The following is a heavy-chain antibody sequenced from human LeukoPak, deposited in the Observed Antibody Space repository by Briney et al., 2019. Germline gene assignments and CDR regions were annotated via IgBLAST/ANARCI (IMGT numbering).Heavy chain of an antibody. D-gene: IGHD2-15*01. Sequence: GASVKVSCKASGYTFTSYGISWVRQATGQGLEWMGWMNPNSGNTGYAQKFQGRVTMTRNTSISTAYMELSSLRSEDTAVYYCARAGYCSGGSCYGWFDPWGQGTLVTVSS. CDR3: ARAGYCSGGSCYGWFDP. J-gene: IGHJ5*02. CDR2: MNPNSGNT. CDR1: GYTFTSYG. V-gene: IGHV1-8*02.